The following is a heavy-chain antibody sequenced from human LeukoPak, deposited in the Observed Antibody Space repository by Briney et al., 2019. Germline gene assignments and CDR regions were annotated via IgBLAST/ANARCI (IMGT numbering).Heavy chain of an antibody. D-gene: IGHD4-17*01. CDR3: AREGLPTTWRYYYYMDV. CDR1: GYTFTGYY. CDR2: INPNSGGT. Sequence: ASVKVSCKXSGYTFTGYYMHWVRQAPGQGLEWMGWINPNSGGTNYAQKFQGRVTMTRDTSISTAYMELSRLRSDDTAVYYCAREGLPTTWRYYYYMDVWGKGTTVTVSS. V-gene: IGHV1-2*02. J-gene: IGHJ6*03.